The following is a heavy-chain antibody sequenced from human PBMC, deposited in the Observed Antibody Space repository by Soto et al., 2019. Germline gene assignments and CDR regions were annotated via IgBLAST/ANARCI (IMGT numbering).Heavy chain of an antibody. CDR3: ARTPDI. Sequence: KTSETLSLTCTVSGGSISTGDSFWTWIRQPPGKGLEWIGHIYYSGNTYYNPSLKSRLTISIDTSKNQLYLKLRSLTAADTAVYYCARTPDIWGQGTMVTVSS. CDR1: GGSISTGDSF. J-gene: IGHJ3*02. V-gene: IGHV4-30-4*01. CDR2: IYYSGNT.